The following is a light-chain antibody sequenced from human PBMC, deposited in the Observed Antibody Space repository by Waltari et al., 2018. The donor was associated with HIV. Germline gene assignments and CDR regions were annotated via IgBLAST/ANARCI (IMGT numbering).Light chain of an antibody. J-gene: IGLJ2*01. CDR1: RSNIGAGFD. Sequence: QSVLTQPPSVSGAPGQRVTIACTGTRSNIGAGFDVPWYQQSPGNAPNLHIYENNLRPSGVQDRFSGSKSGTSASLAITGLQSEDEADYYCQSYDMSQSGSLVFGGGTKLTVL. V-gene: IGLV1-40*01. CDR2: ENN. CDR3: QSYDMSQSGSLV.